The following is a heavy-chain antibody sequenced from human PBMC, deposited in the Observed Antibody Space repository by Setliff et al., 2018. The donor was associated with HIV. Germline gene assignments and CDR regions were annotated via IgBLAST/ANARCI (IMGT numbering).Heavy chain of an antibody. CDR3: ARDRFPQSNIFRAWYFDL. D-gene: IGHD3-3*01. V-gene: IGHV3-30*02. CDR2: IRFDGGDK. CDR1: GFTFSNYG. J-gene: IGHJ2*01. Sequence: GGSLRLSCAASGFTFSNYGMHWIRQAPDKGLEWVAFIRFDGGDKYYADSVKGRFTISRDNSKNTLYLQMNSLRAEDTAVYYCARDRFPQSNIFRAWYFDLWGRGTLVTVSS.